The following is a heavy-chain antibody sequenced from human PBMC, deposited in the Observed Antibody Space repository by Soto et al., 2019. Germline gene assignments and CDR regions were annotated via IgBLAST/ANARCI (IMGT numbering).Heavy chain of an antibody. V-gene: IGHV3-30-3*01. J-gene: IGHJ6*02. CDR2: ISFDGSNK. CDR1: GFTFNYYP. D-gene: IGHD6-19*01. CDR3: ARLPGALVAVLYIYPLDGREAMSDVDV. Sequence: QMQLVESGGGVVQPGESLRLSCAASGFTFNYYPMHWVRQTPGKGLEWVAVISFDGSNKYYADSVKGRFTISRDNSMNMLYLQMNSLIAEDAAVYYCARLPGALVAVLYIYPLDGREAMSDVDVWGQGTTVSVSS.